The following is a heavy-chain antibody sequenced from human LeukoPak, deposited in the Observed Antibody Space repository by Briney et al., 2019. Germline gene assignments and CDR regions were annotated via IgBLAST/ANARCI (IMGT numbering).Heavy chain of an antibody. V-gene: IGHV3-23*01. CDR2: ISVSGGGT. D-gene: IGHD2-15*01. J-gene: IGHJ4*02. Sequence: GGSLRLSCEASGFAFSSHAMSWVRQAPGKGLEWVSSISVSGGGTYYADSVKGRFTISRDNSKNTLYLQMNSLRAEDAAVYYCARGRNCGNGTCSGCHGDYWGQGTLVTVSS. CDR3: ARGRNCGNGTCSGCHGDY. CDR1: GFAFSSHA.